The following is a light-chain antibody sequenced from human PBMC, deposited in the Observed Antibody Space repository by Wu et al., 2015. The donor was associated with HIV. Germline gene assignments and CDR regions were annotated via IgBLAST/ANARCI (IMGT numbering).Light chain of an antibody. CDR3: QQYNSYAT. CDR1: QNINNW. V-gene: IGKV1-5*03. J-gene: IGKJ4*01. Sequence: IQMTQSPSTLSASVGDRVTITCRASQNINNWLAWYQQKSGKAPKLLISKASSLESGVPSRFSGSGSGTEFSLTINSLQPDDFATYYCQQYNSYATFAGGTKVEIK. CDR2: KAS.